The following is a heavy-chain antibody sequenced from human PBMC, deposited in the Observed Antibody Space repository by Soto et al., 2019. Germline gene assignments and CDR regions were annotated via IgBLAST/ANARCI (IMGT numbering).Heavy chain of an antibody. D-gene: IGHD3-22*01. CDR1: GFTFSNYA. CDR2: ISSTGGST. V-gene: IGHV3-23*01. Sequence: PGGSLRLSCAASGFTFSNYAMTWGRLAPGKGLEWVSAISSTGGSTYYADSVKGRFTISRDNSKNTLYLQMNSLRAEDTAVYYCAKNYDSAGYWPDYWGQGTLVTVSS. CDR3: AKNYDSAGYWPDY. J-gene: IGHJ4*02.